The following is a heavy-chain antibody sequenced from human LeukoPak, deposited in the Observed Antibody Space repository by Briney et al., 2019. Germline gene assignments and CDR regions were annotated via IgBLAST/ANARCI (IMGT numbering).Heavy chain of an antibody. Sequence: GSLRLSCAASGFTFSSYAMSWVRQPPGKGLEWIGEINHSGSTNYNPSLKSRVTISVDTSKNQFSLKLSSVTAADTAVYYCARGYITIFGVVIIRKYYFDYWGQGTLVTVSS. V-gene: IGHV4-34*01. J-gene: IGHJ4*02. CDR1: GFTFSSYA. CDR2: INHSGST. CDR3: ARGYITIFGVVIIRKYYFDY. D-gene: IGHD3-3*01.